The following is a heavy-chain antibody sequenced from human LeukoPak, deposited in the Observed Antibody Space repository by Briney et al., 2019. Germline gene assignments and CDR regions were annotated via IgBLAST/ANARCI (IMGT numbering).Heavy chain of an antibody. CDR1: GCSISSSSYY. V-gene: IGHV4-39*01. J-gene: IGHJ4*02. D-gene: IGHD1-20*01. CDR2: IYYSGST. CDR3: ARRITGTTSDSFDY. Sequence: SETLSLTCSVSGCSISSSSYYWGWIRQPPGKGLEWIGSIYYSGSTYYNPSLKSRVTISVDTSKNQFSLKLSSVTAADTAVYYCARRITGTTSDSFDYWGQGTLVTVSS.